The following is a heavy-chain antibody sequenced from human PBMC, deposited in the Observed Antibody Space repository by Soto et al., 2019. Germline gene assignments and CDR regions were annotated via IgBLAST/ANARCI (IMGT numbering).Heavy chain of an antibody. CDR2: IWYDGSNK. V-gene: IGHV3-33*01. Sequence: SLRLSCAASGFTFSSYGMHWVRQAPGKGLEWVAVIWYDGSNKYYADSVKGRFTISRDNSNNTLNLQMNSLRAEDTAVYYCARDMLSSSSSNYYYYGMDVWGQGTTVTVSS. CDR3: ARDMLSSSSSNYYYYGMDV. D-gene: IGHD6-6*01. J-gene: IGHJ6*02. CDR1: GFTFSSYG.